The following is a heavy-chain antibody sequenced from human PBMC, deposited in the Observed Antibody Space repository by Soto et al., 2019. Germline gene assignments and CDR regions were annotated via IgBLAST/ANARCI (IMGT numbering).Heavy chain of an antibody. J-gene: IGHJ5*02. CDR2: INPNSGGT. CDR1: GYTFTGYY. D-gene: IGHD3-9*01. Sequence: ASVKVSFKASGYTFTGYYMHWVRQAPGQGLGWMGWINPNSGGTNYAQKFQGRVTMTRDTSISTAYMELSRLRSDDTAVFYCARVRRDYDILTGYFQPWGQGTLVTVSS. CDR3: ARVRRDYDILTGYFQP. V-gene: IGHV1-2*02.